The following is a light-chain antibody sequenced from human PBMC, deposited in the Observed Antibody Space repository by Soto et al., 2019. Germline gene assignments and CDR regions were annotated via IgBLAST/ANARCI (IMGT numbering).Light chain of an antibody. Sequence: QLVLTQSSSASASLGSSVKLTCTLSSGNSSYIIAWHQQQPGKAPRYLMKLEGSGSYNKGSGVPDRFSGSSSGADRYLAISNLQSEDEADYYCETWDSNTRVFGTGTKVTVL. V-gene: IGLV4-60*03. CDR1: SGNSSYI. J-gene: IGLJ1*01. CDR2: LEGSGSY. CDR3: ETWDSNTRV.